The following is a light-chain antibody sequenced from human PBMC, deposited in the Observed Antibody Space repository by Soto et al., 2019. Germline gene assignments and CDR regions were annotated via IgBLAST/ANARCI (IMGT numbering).Light chain of an antibody. Sequence: DFEMTQSPSSLSASVGDRVTITCRASQSISSYLNWYQQKPGKAPKLLIFAASSLQSGVPSRFSGSRSGPDFTLTISSLQPEDFATYYCQQSYSSPPTFAQGTKVDIK. J-gene: IGKJ1*01. CDR3: QQSYSSPPT. CDR2: AAS. CDR1: QSISSY. V-gene: IGKV1-39*01.